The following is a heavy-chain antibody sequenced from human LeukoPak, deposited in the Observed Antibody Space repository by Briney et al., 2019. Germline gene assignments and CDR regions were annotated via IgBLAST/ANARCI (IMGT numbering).Heavy chain of an antibody. J-gene: IGHJ6*03. CDR2: INPNSGGT. Sequence: ASVKVSCKASGYTCTGYDMHWVRQAPGQGLEWRGWINPNSGGTNYAQKFQGRVTMTRDTSISTAYMELSRLRSDDTAVYYCARILSKYYYYMDVWGKGTTVTVSS. CDR1: GYTCTGYD. CDR3: ARILSKYYYYMDV. V-gene: IGHV1-2*02.